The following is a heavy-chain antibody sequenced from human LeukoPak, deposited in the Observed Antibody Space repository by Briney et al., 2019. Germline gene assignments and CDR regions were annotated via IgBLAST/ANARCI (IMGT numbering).Heavy chain of an antibody. CDR1: GYTFTSYG. Sequence: GASVKVSCKASGYTFTSYGISWVRQAPGQGLEWMGWISAYNGNTNYAQKLQGRVTMTTDTSTSTAYMELRSLRSDDTAVYYCARTPEREYSSGWYYFDYWGQGTLVTVSS. CDR3: ARTPEREYSSGWYYFDY. CDR2: ISAYNGNT. D-gene: IGHD6-19*01. J-gene: IGHJ4*02. V-gene: IGHV1-18*01.